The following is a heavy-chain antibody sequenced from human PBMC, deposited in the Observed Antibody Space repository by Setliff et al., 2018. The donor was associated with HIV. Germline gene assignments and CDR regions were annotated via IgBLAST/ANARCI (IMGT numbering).Heavy chain of an antibody. CDR2: IYTSGST. Sequence: SETLSLTCTVSGGSFSSGIYYWSWIRQPAGKGLEWIGRIYTSGSTNYNPSLKSRVTISIDTSKNQFPLKLNSVTAADTAVYYCAGITVVTPYYFDYWGQGTLVTVSS. CDR3: AGITVVTPYYFDY. V-gene: IGHV4-61*02. D-gene: IGHD2-21*02. J-gene: IGHJ4*02. CDR1: GGSFSSGIYY.